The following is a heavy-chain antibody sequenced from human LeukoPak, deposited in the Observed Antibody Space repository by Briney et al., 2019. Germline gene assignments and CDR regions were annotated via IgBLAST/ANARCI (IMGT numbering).Heavy chain of an antibody. CDR3: ARSFHYYDSSGYYAVEFDP. D-gene: IGHD3-22*01. J-gene: IGHJ5*02. CDR1: GYSFTTYW. CDR2: IYPGDSDT. V-gene: IGHV5-51*01. Sequence: PGESLKISCKASGYSFTTYWIGWVRQMPGKGLEWMGIIYPGDSDTRYSPSFQGQVTISADKSISTAYLQWSSLKASDTAMYYCARSFHYYDSSGYYAVEFDPWGQGTLVTVSS.